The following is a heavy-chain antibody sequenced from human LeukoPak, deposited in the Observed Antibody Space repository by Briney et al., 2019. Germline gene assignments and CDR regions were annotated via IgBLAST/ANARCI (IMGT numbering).Heavy chain of an antibody. CDR1: GYTSTGYY. V-gene: IGHV1-2*02. CDR2: INPNSGGT. CDR3: AREFGVTHYYYYMDV. Sequence: ASVKVSCKASGYTSTGYYMHWVRQAPGQGLEWMGWINPNSGGTNYAQKFQGRVTMTRDTSISTAYMELSRLRSDDTAVYYCAREFGVTHYYYYMDVWGKGTTVTVSS. J-gene: IGHJ6*03. D-gene: IGHD3-10*01.